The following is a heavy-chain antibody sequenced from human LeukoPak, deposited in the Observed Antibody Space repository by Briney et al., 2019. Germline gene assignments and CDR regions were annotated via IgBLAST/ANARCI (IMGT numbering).Heavy chain of an antibody. D-gene: IGHD5-18*01. J-gene: IGHJ6*03. Sequence: ASVKVSCKASGYTFTSYDINWVRRATGQGLEWMGWMNPNRGNTGYAQKYQGRVTITKNTSISTAYMELSSLRSEDTAVYYCARNFGYNYGTKNYYYYYYMDVWGKGTTVTVSS. V-gene: IGHV1-8*01. CDR2: MNPNRGNT. CDR3: ARNFGYNYGTKNYYYYYYMDV. CDR1: GYTFTSYD.